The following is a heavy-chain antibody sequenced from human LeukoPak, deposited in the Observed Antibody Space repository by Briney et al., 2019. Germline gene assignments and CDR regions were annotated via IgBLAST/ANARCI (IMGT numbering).Heavy chain of an antibody. Sequence: ASVKVSCKASGGTFSSYAISWVRQAPGQGLEWMGGIIPIFGTANYAQKFQGRVTITTDESMSTAYMELSSLRSEDTAVYYCARGGRDGPYYFDYWGQETLVTVSS. D-gene: IGHD5-24*01. V-gene: IGHV1-69*05. J-gene: IGHJ4*02. CDR1: GGTFSSYA. CDR2: IIPIFGTA. CDR3: ARGGRDGPYYFDY.